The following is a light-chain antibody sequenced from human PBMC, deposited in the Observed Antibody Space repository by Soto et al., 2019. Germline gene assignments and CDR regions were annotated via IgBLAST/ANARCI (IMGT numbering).Light chain of an antibody. J-gene: IGKJ1*01. Sequence: EIVMTQSPATLSASPGERATLSCRASQSVSNNLAWYHQKPDQAPRLLIYGASTRATGIPARFSGSGSGTDCTLTISRLQPEDFAVYYCQQYNNWWTFGQGTKVEIK. CDR3: QQYNNWWT. V-gene: IGKV3-15*01. CDR2: GAS. CDR1: QSVSNN.